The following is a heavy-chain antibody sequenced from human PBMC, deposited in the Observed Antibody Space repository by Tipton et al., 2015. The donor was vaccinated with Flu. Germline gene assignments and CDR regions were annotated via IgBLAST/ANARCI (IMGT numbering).Heavy chain of an antibody. V-gene: IGHV4-39*07. D-gene: IGHD6-13*01. CDR2: IYYSGST. Sequence: TLSLTCTVSGGSISSSSYYWGWIRQPPGKGLEWIGSIYYSGSTYYNPSLKSRVTISVDTSKNQFSLKLSSVTAADTAVYYCGRPRGIAAAGTGVGWFDPWGQGTRVTVS. J-gene: IGHJ5*02. CDR1: GGSISSSSYY. CDR3: GRPRGIAAAGTGVGWFDP.